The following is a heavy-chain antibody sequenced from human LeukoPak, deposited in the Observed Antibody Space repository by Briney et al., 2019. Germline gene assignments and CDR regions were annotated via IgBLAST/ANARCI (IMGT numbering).Heavy chain of an antibody. V-gene: IGHV3-30-3*01. CDR3: ARDDTAVTTSLDY. Sequence: PGRSLRLSCAASGFTFSSYAMHWVRQAPGKGLEWVAVISYDGSNKYYADSVKGRFTISRDNSKTTLYLQMNSLRAEDTAVYYCARDDTAVTTSLDYWGQGTLVTVSS. CDR2: ISYDGSNK. D-gene: IGHD4-17*01. CDR1: GFTFSSYA. J-gene: IGHJ4*02.